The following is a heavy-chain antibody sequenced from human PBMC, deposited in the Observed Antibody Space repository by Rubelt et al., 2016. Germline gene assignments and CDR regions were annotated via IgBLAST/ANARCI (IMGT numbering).Heavy chain of an antibody. CDR2: INPSGGST. V-gene: IGHV1-46*01. CDR1: GYTFTSYY. J-gene: IGHJ4*02. D-gene: IGHD3-10*01. CDR3: ARVGFYYDSGSYVD. Sequence: QVQLVQSGAEVKKPGASVKVFCKASGYTFTSYYMHWVRQAPGQGLEWMGIINPSGGSTTYAQKFQGRVTMTRDTSTSTVYMDLSSRRCEDTAVYYCARVGFYYDSGSYVDWGQGTLVTVSS.